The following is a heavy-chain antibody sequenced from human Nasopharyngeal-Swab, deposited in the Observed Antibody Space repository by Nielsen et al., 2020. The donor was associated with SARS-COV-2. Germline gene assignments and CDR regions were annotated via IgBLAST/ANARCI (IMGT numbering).Heavy chain of an antibody. J-gene: IGHJ4*02. CDR2: IYTSGST. CDR1: GVSISSYY. V-gene: IGHV4-4*07. CDR3: ASSTRDYGGNSGDY. D-gene: IGHD4-23*01. Sequence: GSLRLSCTVSGVSISSYYWSWIRQPAGKGLEWIGRIYTSGSTNYNPSLKSRVTMSVDTSKNQFSLKLSSVTAADTAVYYCASSTRDYGGNSGDYWGQGTLVTVSS.